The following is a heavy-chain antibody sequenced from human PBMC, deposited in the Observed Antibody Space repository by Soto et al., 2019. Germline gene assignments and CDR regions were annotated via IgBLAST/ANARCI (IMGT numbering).Heavy chain of an antibody. J-gene: IGHJ1*01. CDR2: IYHSGST. D-gene: IGHD2-8*01. Sequence: PSETLSLTCTVSGGSISSGGYYWSWIRQPPGKGLEWIGYIYHSGSTYYNPSLKSRVTMSVDTSKNQFSLNLNSVTAADTAVYYCYINGFWGKGTLVTFSS. V-gene: IGHV4-30-2*01. CDR3: YINGF. CDR1: GGSISSGGYY.